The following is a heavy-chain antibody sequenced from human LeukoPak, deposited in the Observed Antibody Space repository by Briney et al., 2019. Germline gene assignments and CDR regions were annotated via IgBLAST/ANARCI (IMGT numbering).Heavy chain of an antibody. J-gene: IGHJ3*02. CDR3: ARDPQDAFDI. CDR1: GGSISSHY. CDR2: IYISGST. V-gene: IGHV4-59*11. Sequence: SETLSLTCTVSGGSISSHYWSWIRQPPGKGLQWIGYIYISGSTNYNPSLKSRVTISVDTSKNQFSLKLSSVTAADTAVYYCARDPQDAFDIWGQGTMVTVSS.